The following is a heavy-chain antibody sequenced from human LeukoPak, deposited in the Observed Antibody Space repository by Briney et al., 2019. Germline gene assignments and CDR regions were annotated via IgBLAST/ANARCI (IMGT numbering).Heavy chain of an antibody. CDR2: INHSGGT. CDR3: ARGQYYDILTGPNNWFDP. V-gene: IGHV4-34*01. J-gene: IGHJ5*02. D-gene: IGHD3-9*01. Sequence: PSETLSLTCAVYGGSFSGYYWSWIRQPPGKGLEWIGEINHSGGTNYNPSLKSRVTISVDTSKNQFSLKLSSVTAADTAVYYCARGQYYDILTGPNNWFDPWGQGTLVTVSS. CDR1: GGSFSGYY.